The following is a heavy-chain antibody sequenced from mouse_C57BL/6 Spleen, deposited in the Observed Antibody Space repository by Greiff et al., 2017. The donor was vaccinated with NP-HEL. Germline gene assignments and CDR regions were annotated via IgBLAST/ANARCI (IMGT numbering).Heavy chain of an antibody. CDR3: ARIYYYGSSLAGFAY. CDR1: GYSFTGYY. J-gene: IGHJ3*01. V-gene: IGHV1-42*01. D-gene: IGHD1-1*01. Sequence: VHVKQSGPELVKPGASVKISCKASGYSFTGYYMNWVKQSPEKSLEWIGEINPSTGGTTYNQKFKAKATLTVDKSSSTAYMQLKSLTSEDSAVYYCARIYYYGSSLAGFAYWGQGTLVTVSA. CDR2: INPSTGGT.